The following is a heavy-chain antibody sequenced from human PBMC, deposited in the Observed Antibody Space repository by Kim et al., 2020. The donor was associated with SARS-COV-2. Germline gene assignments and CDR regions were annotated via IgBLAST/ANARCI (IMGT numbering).Heavy chain of an antibody. V-gene: IGHV1-8*01. CDR1: GYTFTSYD. Sequence: ASVNVSCKASGYTFTSYDINWVRQATGQGREWMGWMNPNSGNTGYAQKFQGRVTMNRNNSISTAYMELSSLRSEATAVYYCARVRSARRLLDYYYMDVWG. J-gene: IGHJ6*03. CDR2: MNPNSGNT. CDR3: ARVRSARRLLDYYYMDV. D-gene: IGHD6-6*01.